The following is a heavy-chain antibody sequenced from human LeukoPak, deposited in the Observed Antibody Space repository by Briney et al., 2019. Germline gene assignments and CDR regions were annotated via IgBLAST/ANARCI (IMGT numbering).Heavy chain of an antibody. V-gene: IGHV3-7*01. D-gene: IGHD2-15*01. CDR1: GFTFSSSW. CDR3: ARQPQVAHFDY. CDR2: IKPDGSEK. Sequence: PGGSLRLSCAASGFTFSSSWMSWVRQAPGKGLEWVTNIKPDGSEKYYVDSVKGRFTISRDNAKNSLYLQMNSLSAEDTAIYYCARQPQVAHFDYWGQGTLVSVSS. J-gene: IGHJ4*02.